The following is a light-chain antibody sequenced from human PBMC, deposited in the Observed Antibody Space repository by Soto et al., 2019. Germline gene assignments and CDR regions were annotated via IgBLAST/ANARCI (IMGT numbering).Light chain of an antibody. J-gene: IGLJ3*02. Sequence: QSVLTQPPSVSAAPGQKVTISCSGSSSYIGNNDVSWYQQLPGTATKLLIYENNKRPSGIPDRFSGFKSGTSATLGITGLQTGDEADYYCGTWDSSLSAGVFGGGTKVTVL. CDR3: GTWDSSLSAGV. V-gene: IGLV1-51*02. CDR2: ENN. CDR1: SSYIGNND.